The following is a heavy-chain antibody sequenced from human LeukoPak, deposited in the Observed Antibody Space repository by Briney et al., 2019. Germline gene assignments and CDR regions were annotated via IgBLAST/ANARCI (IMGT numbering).Heavy chain of an antibody. CDR1: GYTFTGYY. D-gene: IGHD3-3*01. J-gene: IGHJ6*02. V-gene: IGHV1-2*02. CDR2: INPNSGGT. Sequence: ASVKVSCKASGYTFTGYYMHWVRQAPGQGLEWMGWINPNSGGTNYAQKFQGRVTMTRDTSISTAYMELSRLRSDDTAVYYCAREYYDFWSGSIYYDYGMDVWGQGTTVTVSS. CDR3: AREYYDFWSGSIYYDYGMDV.